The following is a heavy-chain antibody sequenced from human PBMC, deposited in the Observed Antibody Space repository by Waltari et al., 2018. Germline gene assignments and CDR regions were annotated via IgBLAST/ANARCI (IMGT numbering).Heavy chain of an antibody. CDR3: GPDYYDSSGPY. V-gene: IGHV3-23*01. D-gene: IGHD3-22*01. CDR2: ISGSGGST. Sequence: EVQLLESGGGLVQPGGSLRLSCAASGFTFSSYAMSWVRQAPGTGLEWVSAISGSGGSTYYADSVKGRFTISRDNSKNTLYLQMNSLRAEDTAVYYCGPDYYDSSGPYWGQGTLVTVSS. CDR1: GFTFSSYA. J-gene: IGHJ4*02.